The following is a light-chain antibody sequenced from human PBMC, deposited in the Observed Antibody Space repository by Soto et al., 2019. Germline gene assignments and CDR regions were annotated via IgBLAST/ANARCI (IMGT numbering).Light chain of an antibody. J-gene: IGLJ1*01. CDR3: SSYTRSSTRV. CDR2: DVS. Sequence: QSALTQPASVSGSPGQSITISCTGTSSDVGGYDSVSWYQQHPGKAPKLMIYDVSSRPSGVSNRFSGSKSGNTASLTISGLQAEDEADYYCSSYTRSSTRVFGTGTKLTGL. V-gene: IGLV2-14*01. CDR1: SSDVGGYDS.